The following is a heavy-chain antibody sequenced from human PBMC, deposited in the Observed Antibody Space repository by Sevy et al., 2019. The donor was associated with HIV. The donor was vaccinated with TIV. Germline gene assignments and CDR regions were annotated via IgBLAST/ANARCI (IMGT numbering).Heavy chain of an antibody. CDR1: GYTFTSYG. CDR2: ISAYNGNT. Sequence: ASVKVSCQASGYTFTSYGISWVRQAPGQGLEWMGWISAYNGNTNFPQKLQGRVTMTTDTSTSTAYMELRSLRSDDTAVYYCARDRGGSLAAGIDVWGQGTTVTVSS. J-gene: IGHJ6*02. V-gene: IGHV1-18*01. D-gene: IGHD1-26*01. CDR3: ARDRGGSLAAGIDV.